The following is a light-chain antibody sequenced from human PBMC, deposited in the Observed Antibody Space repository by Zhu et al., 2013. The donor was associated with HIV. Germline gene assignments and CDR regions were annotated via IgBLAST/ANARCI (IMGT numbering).Light chain of an antibody. V-gene: IGKV3-15*01. CDR1: QSINSN. CDR3: LQHHTYPWT. Sequence: EIVLTQSPGTLSLSPGERATLSCRASQSINSNLAWYQQKPGQGPRLLIYAASSLQSGVPSRFSGSGSGTEFTLTISSLQPEDFATYFCLQHHTYPWTFGQGTKVEIK. CDR2: AAS. J-gene: IGKJ1*01.